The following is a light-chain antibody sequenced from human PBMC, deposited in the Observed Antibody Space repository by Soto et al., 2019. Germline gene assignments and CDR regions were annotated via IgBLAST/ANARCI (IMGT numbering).Light chain of an antibody. CDR2: GAS. CDR3: QQYGTSVT. CDR1: QSVSSSH. J-gene: IGKJ3*01. V-gene: IGKV3-20*01. Sequence: EIVLTQSPGTLSLSPWERATLSCRASQSVSSSHLAWYQQRPGQAPRLLIYGASNRVTGIPDRFSGSGSGTEFTLTISRLESEDFAVYYCQQYGTSVTFGPGTKVDIK.